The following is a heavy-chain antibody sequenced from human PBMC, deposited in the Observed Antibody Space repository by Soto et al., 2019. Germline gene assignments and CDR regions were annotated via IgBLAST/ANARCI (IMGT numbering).Heavy chain of an antibody. Sequence: EVQLVESGGGLVQPGGSLRLSCAASGFTFSSYEMNWVRQAPGKGLEWVSYISSSGSTIYYADSVKGRFTISRDNAKNSLYLQMNSLRADDTAVYYCARVWYDILTGYLGLDVWGQGTTVTVSS. D-gene: IGHD3-9*01. CDR1: GFTFSSYE. J-gene: IGHJ6*02. CDR2: ISSSGSTI. V-gene: IGHV3-48*03. CDR3: ARVWYDILTGYLGLDV.